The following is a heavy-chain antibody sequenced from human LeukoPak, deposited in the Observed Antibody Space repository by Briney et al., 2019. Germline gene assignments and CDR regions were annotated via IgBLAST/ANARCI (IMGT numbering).Heavy chain of an antibody. J-gene: IGHJ4*02. D-gene: IGHD5-24*01. CDR2: ISWNSGSI. V-gene: IGHV3-9*01. CDR1: GFTFDDYA. CDR3: AKATDGYTNRGYFDY. Sequence: HPGGSLRLSCAASGFTFDDYAMHWVRQAPGKGLEWVSGISWNSGSIGYADSVKGRFTISRDNAKNSLYLQMNSLRAEDTALYYCAKATDGYTNRGYFDYWGQGTLVTVSS.